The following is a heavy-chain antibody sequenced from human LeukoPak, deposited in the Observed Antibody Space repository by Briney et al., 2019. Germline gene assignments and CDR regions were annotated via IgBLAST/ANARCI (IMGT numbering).Heavy chain of an antibody. CDR2: INPTGSST. J-gene: IGHJ4*02. Sequence: ASVKVSCKASGYTFTSYYMHWVRQAPGQGLEWMGLINPTGSSTGYAQRFQGRLSLTRDMSTSTDYMELSSLRSEDTAVYYCARGLVTIFGVVTYFDYWGQGTLVTVSS. CDR3: ARGLVTIFGVVTYFDY. D-gene: IGHD3-3*01. CDR1: GYTFTSYY. V-gene: IGHV1-46*01.